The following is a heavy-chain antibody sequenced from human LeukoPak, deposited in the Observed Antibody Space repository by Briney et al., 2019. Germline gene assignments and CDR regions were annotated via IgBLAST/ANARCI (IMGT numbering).Heavy chain of an antibody. V-gene: IGHV1-3*01. Sequence: ASVKVSCKASGYAFTVYGVHWVRQAPGQRLEWMGWINAGNGNTKYSQKFQGRVTITRDTSAGTAYMDLGSLRSEDTAVYYCARDWSDCSSTSCNGWFDPWGQGTLVTVSS. CDR2: INAGNGNT. CDR1: GYAFTVYG. J-gene: IGHJ5*02. D-gene: IGHD2-2*01. CDR3: ARDWSDCSSTSCNGWFDP.